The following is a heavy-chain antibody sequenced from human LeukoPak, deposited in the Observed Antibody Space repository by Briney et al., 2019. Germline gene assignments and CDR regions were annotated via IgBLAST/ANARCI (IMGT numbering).Heavy chain of an antibody. CDR1: GFTFSDYS. CDR2: ISFNSRYI. J-gene: IGHJ3*02. Sequence: VGSLRLSCAASGFTFSDYSMNWVRQAPGKGLEWVSSISFNSRYIYYADSVKGRFTISRDNAKNSLYLQMNSLRAEDTAVYYCARDAPTAQATPDAFDIWGQGTMVTVSS. D-gene: IGHD1-26*01. CDR3: ARDAPTAQATPDAFDI. V-gene: IGHV3-21*01.